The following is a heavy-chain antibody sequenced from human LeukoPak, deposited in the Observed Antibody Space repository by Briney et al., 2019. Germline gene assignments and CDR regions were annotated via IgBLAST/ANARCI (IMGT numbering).Heavy chain of an antibody. J-gene: IGHJ4*02. Sequence: ASVNVSSKASGYTFTSSDINWVRQATGQGLEWMGWMNPNSGNTGYAQKFQGRVTMTRNTSISTAYMVLSSLRSEDTAVYYCARGAPGSYCSGGSCPYFDYWGQGALVTVSS. CDR2: MNPNSGNT. CDR1: GYTFTSSD. CDR3: ARGAPGSYCSGGSCPYFDY. V-gene: IGHV1-8*01. D-gene: IGHD2-15*01.